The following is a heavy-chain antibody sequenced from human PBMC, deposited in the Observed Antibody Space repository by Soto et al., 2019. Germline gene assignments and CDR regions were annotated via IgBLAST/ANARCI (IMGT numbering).Heavy chain of an antibody. Sequence: QVQLVQSGAEVKKPGSSVKVSCKASGGTFSSYAISWVRQAPGQGLEWMGGIIPIFGTANYAQKFQGRVTITADESTSTAYMELSSLRSEDTAVYYCATLGTKVVTRSPYWYFDLWGRGTLVTVSS. CDR1: GGTFSSYA. D-gene: IGHD2-21*02. J-gene: IGHJ2*01. CDR2: IIPIFGTA. CDR3: ATLGTKVVTRSPYWYFDL. V-gene: IGHV1-69*12.